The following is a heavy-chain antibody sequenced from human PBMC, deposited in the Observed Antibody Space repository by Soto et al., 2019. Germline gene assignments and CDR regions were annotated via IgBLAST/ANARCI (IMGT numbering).Heavy chain of an antibody. D-gene: IGHD6-6*01. CDR2: IFHSGVS. J-gene: IGHJ4*02. V-gene: IGHV4-30-2*01. CDR3: ARRISARTYYFDY. Sequence: PSETLSLTCAVSGGSITTVGYSWSWIRQPPGKGLEWIGYIFHSGVSYSNPSLKGRVTMSVGGSKNRFSLRLSSVTAADTAVYYCARRISARTYYFDYWGQGTLVTVSS. CDR1: GGSITTVGYS.